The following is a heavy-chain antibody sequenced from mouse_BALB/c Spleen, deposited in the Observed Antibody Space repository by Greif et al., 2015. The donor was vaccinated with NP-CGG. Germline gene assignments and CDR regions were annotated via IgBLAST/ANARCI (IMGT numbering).Heavy chain of an antibody. CDR2: INPSNGGP. D-gene: IGHD1-1*02. CDR1: GYTFTSYY. Sequence: QVQLQQSGAELVKPGASVKLSCKASGYTFTSYYMYWVKQRPGQGLEWIGGINPSNGGPNFNEKFKSTAPLTEDKSSSTDNMQLSSLTAEDSAVYYCTRYGGLDHCYDKDHWGQGTSVAVST. CDR3: TRYGGLDHCYDKDH. V-gene: IGHV1S81*02. J-gene: IGHJ4*01.